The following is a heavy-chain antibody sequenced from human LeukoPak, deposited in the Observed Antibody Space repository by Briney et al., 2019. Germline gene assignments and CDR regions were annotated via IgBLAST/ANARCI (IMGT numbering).Heavy chain of an antibody. Sequence: GASVKVSCKASGYTFTSYYMHWVRQAPGQGLEWMGIINPSGGSTSYAQKFQGRVTMTRDTSTSTVYMELSGLTAEDTAVYYCARDRGRAADLSDYWGQGTLVTVSS. CDR2: INPSGGST. CDR1: GYTFTSYY. CDR3: ARDRGRAADLSDY. V-gene: IGHV1-46*01. D-gene: IGHD3-10*01. J-gene: IGHJ4*02.